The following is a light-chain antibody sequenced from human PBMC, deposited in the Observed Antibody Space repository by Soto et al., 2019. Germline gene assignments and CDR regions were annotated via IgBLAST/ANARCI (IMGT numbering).Light chain of an antibody. Sequence: QSALTQPPSASGSPGQSVTISCTGTSSDVGGYNYVSWYQQHPGKAPKLMIYEVSKRPSGVPDRFSGSKSGNTASLTVSGLQAEDVADYYCSSYAGTNNYVFGTGTKFTVL. J-gene: IGLJ1*01. CDR3: SSYAGTNNYV. V-gene: IGLV2-8*01. CDR1: SSDVGGYNY. CDR2: EVS.